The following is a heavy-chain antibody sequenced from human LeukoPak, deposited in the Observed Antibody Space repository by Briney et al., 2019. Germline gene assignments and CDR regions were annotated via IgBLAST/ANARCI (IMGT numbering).Heavy chain of an antibody. CDR1: GYTFTIFA. J-gene: IGHJ5*02. V-gene: IGHV1-18*04. CDR2: SNTYNGNT. CDR3: AGVVGCGSGTSRRNWFGP. Sequence: GASVKVSCKGSGYTFTIFAISWVRQPPAPGLEWVGWSNTYNGNTNYAQSLQGRVTMTTDTSTTTAYMELTSRRSDDTALYYWAGVVGCGSGTSRRNWFGPWGKGNRVSVSS. D-gene: IGHD3-10*01.